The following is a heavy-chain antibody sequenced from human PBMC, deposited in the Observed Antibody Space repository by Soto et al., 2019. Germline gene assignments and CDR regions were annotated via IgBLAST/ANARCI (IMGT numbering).Heavy chain of an antibody. CDR1: GFTVNSDY. V-gene: IGHV3-53*02. CDR3: ARSFDYGYIHH. J-gene: IGHJ4*02. D-gene: IGHD3-10*01. CDR2: IYAGGST. Sequence: EVQLVETGGGLTQPGGSLRLSCENSGFTVNSDYMSWFRQAPGKGLEWVSIIYAGGSTYYADSVRGRFTISSDNSRNTLYLQMNSLRVEDSAVYYCARSFDYGYIHHWGQGTLVTVSS.